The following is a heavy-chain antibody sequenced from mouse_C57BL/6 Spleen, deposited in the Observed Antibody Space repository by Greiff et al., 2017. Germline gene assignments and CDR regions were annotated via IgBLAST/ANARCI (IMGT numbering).Heavy chain of an antibody. CDR3: ARDLLYPAFAY. CDR1: GYTFTSYW. J-gene: IGHJ3*01. D-gene: IGHD2-12*01. Sequence: VQLQQPGAELVMPGASVKLSCKASGYTFTSYWMHWVKQRPGQGLEWIGEIDPSDSYTNYNQKFKGKSTLTVDKSSSTAYMQLSSLTSEDSAVXYCARDLLYPAFAYWGKGTLVTVSA. CDR2: IDPSDSYT. V-gene: IGHV1-69*01.